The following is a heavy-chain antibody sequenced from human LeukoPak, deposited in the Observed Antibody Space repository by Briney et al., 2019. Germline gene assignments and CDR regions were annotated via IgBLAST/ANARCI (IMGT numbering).Heavy chain of an antibody. CDR3: ARVNINNWHSCDY. J-gene: IGHJ4*02. V-gene: IGHV4-4*02. CDR1: VGTISSNNC. Sequence: PSGTMSLTCAVSVGTISSNNCRGWVRQPPGKGLEWIGEIYHSGSPNYNPSLKSRVTISVDKSRNHFSLNLSSVTAADTAVYYCARVNINNWHSCDYWGQGTLVTVSS. CDR2: IYHSGSP. D-gene: IGHD1-1*01.